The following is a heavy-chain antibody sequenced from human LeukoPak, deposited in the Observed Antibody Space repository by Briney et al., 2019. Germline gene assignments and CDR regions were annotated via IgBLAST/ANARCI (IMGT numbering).Heavy chain of an antibody. CDR2: ISSDGAT. J-gene: IGHJ4*02. CDR1: GFTVSKNY. CDR3: ASLLYRGRRGVDY. D-gene: IGHD2-8*01. V-gene: IGHV3-53*01. Sequence: PGGSLRLSCAASGFTVSKNYMSWVRQAPGKGLEYVSLISSDGATYYADSVKGRFTISRHDTKDILYLQMNSLRADDTAVYYCASLLYRGRRGVDYWGQGTLVTVSS.